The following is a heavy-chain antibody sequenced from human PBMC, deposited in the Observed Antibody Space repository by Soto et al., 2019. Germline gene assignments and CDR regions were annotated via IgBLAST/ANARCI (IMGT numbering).Heavy chain of an antibody. V-gene: IGHV4-59*01. D-gene: IGHD3-10*01. CDR3: ASSYYGSSGYRHVH. CDR1: GGSISRYY. CDR2: IYYSDST. Sequence: ASETLSLTCTVSGGSISRYYWSWIRQPPGKGLEWIGYIYYSDSTNYNPSLKSRVIISVDTSKNQFSLRLSSVTAADTAVYYCASSYYGSSGYRHVHSGQRIAVPVSS. J-gene: IGHJ4*02.